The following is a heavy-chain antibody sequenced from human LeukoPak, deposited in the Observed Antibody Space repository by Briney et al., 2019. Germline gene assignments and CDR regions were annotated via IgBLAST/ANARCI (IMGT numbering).Heavy chain of an antibody. V-gene: IGHV3-49*04. CDR3: TRGGGYSGFDYYYYYGMDV. J-gene: IGHJ6*04. D-gene: IGHD5-12*01. CDR2: IRSKAYGGTT. CDR1: GFTFGDYA. Sequence: GGSLRLSCTASGFTFGDYAMSWVRQAPGKGLEWVGFIRSKAYGGTTEYAASVKGRFTISRDDSKSIAYLQMNSLKTEDTAVYYCTRGGGYSGFDYYYYYGMDVWGKGTTVTVSS.